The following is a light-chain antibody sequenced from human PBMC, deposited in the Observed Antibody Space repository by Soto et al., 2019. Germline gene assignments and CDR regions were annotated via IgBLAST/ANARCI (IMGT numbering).Light chain of an antibody. CDR2: GAS. V-gene: IGKV3-20*01. CDR1: QSGTNNY. CDR3: QQYGSSPRT. Sequence: EIVLTQSPGTLSLSPGERATLSCRASQSGTNNYLAWYQQRPGQAPRLLIYGASSRATGIPGRFSGSGSGTDFTLSISRLEREDFAVYYCQQYGSSPRTFGQGTKVEIK. J-gene: IGKJ1*01.